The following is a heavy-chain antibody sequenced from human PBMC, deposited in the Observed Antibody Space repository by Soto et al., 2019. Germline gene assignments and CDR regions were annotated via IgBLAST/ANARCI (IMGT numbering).Heavy chain of an antibody. J-gene: IGHJ4*02. CDR3: AREYSYGSGTYLDY. Sequence: QVQLVQSGAEVKKPGSSVKVSCKAAGGSFASYAITWLRQAPGQGLEWMGGIIPLFKTTTYAQKFQDRVTITADEATNTAYMQLSSLRSEDTAVYYCAREYSYGSGTYLDYWGQGTLVIVSS. V-gene: IGHV1-69*01. D-gene: IGHD3-10*01. CDR1: GGSFASYA. CDR2: IIPLFKTT.